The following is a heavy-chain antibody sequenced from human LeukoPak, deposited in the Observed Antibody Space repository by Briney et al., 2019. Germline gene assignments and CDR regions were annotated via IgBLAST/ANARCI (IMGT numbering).Heavy chain of an antibody. CDR1: GGSISGYF. J-gene: IGHJ4*02. Sequence: SETLTLTCTVSGGSISGYFWSWIRQPAGKGLEWLGRIYSSGSNNCNPSLKSRVTMSLDTSKNHLSLNLSSVTAADTAVYYCAREPTSGREPTSGRPLDYWGQGTLVTVSS. D-gene: IGHD5-12*01. CDR2: IYSSGSN. CDR3: AREPTSGREPTSGRPLDY. V-gene: IGHV4-4*07.